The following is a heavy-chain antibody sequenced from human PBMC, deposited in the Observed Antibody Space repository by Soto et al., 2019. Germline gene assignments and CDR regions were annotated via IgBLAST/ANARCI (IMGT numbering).Heavy chain of an antibody. Sequence: PSETLSLTCTVSGGSISSYYWSWIRQSPGKGLEWIGYIYYSGSTYYNPSLKSRVTISVDTSKNQFSLKLSSVTAADTAVYYCARSGGFWSGSLGFWFDPWGQGTLVTVSS. V-gene: IGHV4-59*04. CDR3: ARSGGFWSGSLGFWFDP. D-gene: IGHD3-3*01. J-gene: IGHJ5*02. CDR2: IYYSGST. CDR1: GGSISSYY.